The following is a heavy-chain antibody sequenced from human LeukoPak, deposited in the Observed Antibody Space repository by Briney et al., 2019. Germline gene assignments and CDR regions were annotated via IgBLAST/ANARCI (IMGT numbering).Heavy chain of an antibody. J-gene: IGHJ5*02. V-gene: IGHV1-46*01. CDR1: GYTFTSYY. D-gene: IGHD2-2*01. CDR2: INPSGGST. Sequence: GASVKVSCKASGYTFTSYYMHWVRQAPGQGLEWMGTINPSGGSTSYAQKFQGRVTMTRDTSTSTVYMELSSLRSEDTAVYYCARSGRYCSSTSCYVGNWFDPWGQGTLVTVSS. CDR3: ARSGRYCSSTSCYVGNWFDP.